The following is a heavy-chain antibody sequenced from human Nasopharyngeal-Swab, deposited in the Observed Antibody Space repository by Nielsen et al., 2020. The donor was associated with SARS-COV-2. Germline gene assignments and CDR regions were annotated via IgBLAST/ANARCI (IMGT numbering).Heavy chain of an antibody. V-gene: IGHV4-59*13. J-gene: IGHJ4*02. Sequence: GSLRLSCTVSGGSISSYYWSWIRQPPGKGLEWIGYIYYSGSTNYNPSLKSRVTISVDTSKNQFSLKLSSVTAADTAVYYCARHFLSHLNPAFDYWGQGLLVTVSS. D-gene: IGHD2/OR15-2a*01. CDR1: GGSISSYY. CDR2: IYYSGST. CDR3: ARHFLSHLNPAFDY.